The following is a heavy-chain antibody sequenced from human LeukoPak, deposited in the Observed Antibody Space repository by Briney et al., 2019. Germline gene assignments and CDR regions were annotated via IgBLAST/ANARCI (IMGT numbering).Heavy chain of an antibody. Sequence: GGSLRLSCAASGFTFDDYGMSWVRQAPGKGLEWVSGINWNGGSTGYADSVKGRFTISRDNSKNTLYLQMNSLRAEDTAVYYCAKSREPYYYGSGSYSNFDYWGQGTLVTVSS. CDR3: AKSREPYYYGSGSYSNFDY. D-gene: IGHD3-10*01. J-gene: IGHJ4*02. CDR1: GFTFDDYG. V-gene: IGHV3-20*04. CDR2: INWNGGST.